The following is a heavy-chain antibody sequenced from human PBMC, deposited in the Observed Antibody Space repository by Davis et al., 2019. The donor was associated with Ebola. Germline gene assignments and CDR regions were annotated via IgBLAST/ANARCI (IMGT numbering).Heavy chain of an antibody. D-gene: IGHD2-8*01. V-gene: IGHV1-69*02. CDR2: IIPILGIA. Sequence: AASVKVSCKASGGTFSSYTISWVRQAPGQGLEWMGRIIPILGIANYAQKFQGRVTITADKSTSTAYMELSSLRSEDTAVYYCARGHFFRFSSMYYSFDSWGQGTLVTVSS. J-gene: IGHJ4*02. CDR3: ARGHFFRFSSMYYSFDS. CDR1: GGTFSSYT.